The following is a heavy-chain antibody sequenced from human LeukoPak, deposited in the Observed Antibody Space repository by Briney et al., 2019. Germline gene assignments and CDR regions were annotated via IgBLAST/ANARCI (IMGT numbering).Heavy chain of an antibody. CDR1: GFTFSSYW. D-gene: IGHD1-26*01. Sequence: SGGSLRLSCAASGFTFSSYWMSWVRQAPGKRLEWVANMNIDGSEKYYADSAKGRFTISRDNARNSVYLQMNSLRVEDTAVYYCARDPVEWELLLDYWGQGTLVTVSS. CDR3: ARDPVEWELLLDY. CDR2: MNIDGSEK. V-gene: IGHV3-7*01. J-gene: IGHJ4*02.